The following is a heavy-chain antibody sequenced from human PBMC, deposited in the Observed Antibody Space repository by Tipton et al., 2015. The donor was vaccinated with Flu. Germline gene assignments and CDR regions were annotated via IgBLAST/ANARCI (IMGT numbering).Heavy chain of an antibody. CDR2: IKSSGDET. D-gene: IGHD1-26*01. CDR1: GFTFSSYA. J-gene: IGHJ4*02. CDR3: AKGGSYVVDN. Sequence: AVSGFTFSSYAMSWVRQTPAKGLEWVSGIKSSGDETFYADSVKGRFTISRDNSKNTLYLQMNSLRAEDTAVYYCAKGGSYVVDNWGQGTLVTVSS. V-gene: IGHV3-23*01.